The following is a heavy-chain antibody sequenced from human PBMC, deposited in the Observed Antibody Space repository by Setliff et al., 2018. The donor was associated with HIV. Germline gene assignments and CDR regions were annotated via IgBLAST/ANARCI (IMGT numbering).Heavy chain of an antibody. Sequence: GSLRLSCVASGITFSSYWMSWVRQALGKGLEWVANIKQDGSERSYVDSVKGRFTISRDNAKNSLYLQMNSLRAEDTAVYYCARAGYHGSISYWEYFHYWGQGTLVTVS. CDR2: IKQDGSER. CDR1: GITFSSYW. CDR3: ARAGYHGSISYWEYFHY. V-gene: IGHV3-7*01. J-gene: IGHJ1*01. D-gene: IGHD3-22*01.